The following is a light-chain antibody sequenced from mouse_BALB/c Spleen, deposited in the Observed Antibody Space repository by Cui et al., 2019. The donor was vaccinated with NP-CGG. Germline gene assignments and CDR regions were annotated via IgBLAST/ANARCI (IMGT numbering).Light chain of an antibody. V-gene: IGLV1*01. CDR3: ALWYSNHWV. CDR2: GTN. CDR1: TGAVTTSNY. J-gene: IGLJ1*01. Sequence: QAVLTQEPVLTTSPGETVTLTCRSSTGAVTTSNYANWVQEKPDHLFTGLIGGTNNRASGVPARFSGSLIGDKAALTITGAQTEDESIYFCALWYSNHWVFGGGTKLTVL.